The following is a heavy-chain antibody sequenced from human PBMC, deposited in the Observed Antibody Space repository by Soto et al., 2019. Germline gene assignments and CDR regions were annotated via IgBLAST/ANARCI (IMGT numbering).Heavy chain of an antibody. CDR2: SIPILGIA. CDR1: GGTFSSYT. Sequence: QVQLVQSGAEVKKPGSSVKVSCKASGGTFSSYTISWVRQAPGQGLEWMGRSIPILGIANYAQKFQGRVTITADKSTSTAYMELSSLLSEDPAVYYCARQWLQFDYWGQGTLVTVSS. J-gene: IGHJ4*02. CDR3: ARQWLQFDY. V-gene: IGHV1-69*02. D-gene: IGHD5-12*01.